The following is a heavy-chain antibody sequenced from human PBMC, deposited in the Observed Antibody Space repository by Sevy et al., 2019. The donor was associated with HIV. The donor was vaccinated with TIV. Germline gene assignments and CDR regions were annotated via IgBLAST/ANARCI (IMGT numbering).Heavy chain of an antibody. CDR3: AKDRIEGARKLDY. V-gene: IGHV3-23*01. CDR1: GFTFGNYA. D-gene: IGHD1-26*01. J-gene: IGHJ4*02. Sequence: GGSLRLSCAASGFTFGNYAMTWVRQAAGKGLEWVSSISGTGGTTYYADSVKGRFTISRDNSKNTLYIKMNSLRAEDTAVYYCAKDRIEGARKLDYWGQGTLVTVSS. CDR2: ISGTGGTT.